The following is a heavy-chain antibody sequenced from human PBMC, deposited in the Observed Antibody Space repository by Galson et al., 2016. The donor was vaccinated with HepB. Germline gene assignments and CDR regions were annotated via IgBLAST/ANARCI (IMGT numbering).Heavy chain of an antibody. D-gene: IGHD5-24*01. CDR1: ADPITSGSFS. CDR2: ISHSGSP. CDR3: ARGVELDMALFDL. J-gene: IGHJ4*02. Sequence: LSLTCDVSADPITSGSFSWNWIRQPPGKGLEWIGYISHSGSPLYNPSLKSRVTMSEDTKSFSLKLSSATAADTAIYYCARGVELDMALFDLWGQGILVTVSS. V-gene: IGHV4-30-2*01.